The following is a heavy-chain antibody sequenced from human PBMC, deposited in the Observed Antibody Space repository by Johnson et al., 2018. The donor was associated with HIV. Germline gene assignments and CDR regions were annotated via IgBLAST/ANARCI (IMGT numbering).Heavy chain of an antibody. V-gene: IGHV3-20*04. D-gene: IGHD3-22*01. J-gene: IGHJ3*02. CDR2: INWNGGST. Sequence: VQLVESGGGVERPGGSLRLSCAASAFTFDDYGMSWVRQTPGKGLEWVSGINWNGGSTGYADSVKGRFTISRDNAKNSLYLQMNSLRAEDTALYFCARDRIYYDSSEGDAFDIWGKGTMVTVSS. CDR1: AFTFDDYG. CDR3: ARDRIYYDSSEGDAFDI.